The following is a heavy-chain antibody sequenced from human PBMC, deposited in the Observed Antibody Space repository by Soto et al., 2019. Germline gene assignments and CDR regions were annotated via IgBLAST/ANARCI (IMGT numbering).Heavy chain of an antibody. J-gene: IGHJ4*02. CDR2: ICYNGST. D-gene: IGHD3-16*01. CDR1: GGSVSTGDHY. V-gene: IGHV4-30-4*01. CDR3: ASGDYIWGSSKY. Sequence: QVQLQESGPGLVKPSQTLSLTCTVSGGSVSTGDHYWTWIRQPPGKGLEWIGYICYNGSTYYNPSLKSRVAISVDTSKNQFSLKLSSVTAADTAVYYCASGDYIWGSSKYWGRGTLVTVSS.